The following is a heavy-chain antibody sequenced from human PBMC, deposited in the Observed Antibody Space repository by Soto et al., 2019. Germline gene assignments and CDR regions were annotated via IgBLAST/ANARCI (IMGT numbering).Heavy chain of an antibody. Sequence: SETLSLTCTVSGGSISSGGYYWSWIRQHPGKGLEWIGYIYYSGSTYYNPSLKSRVTISVDTSKNQFSLKLSSVTAADTAVYYCARSVPVPGRRDYDFWSGYPSFFDYWGQGTLVAVSS. CDR1: GGSISSGGYY. J-gene: IGHJ4*02. D-gene: IGHD3-3*01. CDR3: ARSVPVPGRRDYDFWSGYPSFFDY. CDR2: IYYSGST. V-gene: IGHV4-31*03.